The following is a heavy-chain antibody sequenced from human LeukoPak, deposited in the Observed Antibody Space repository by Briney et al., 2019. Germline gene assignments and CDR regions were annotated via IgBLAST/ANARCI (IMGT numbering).Heavy chain of an antibody. J-gene: IGHJ4*02. CDR2: ISSNGGST. Sequence: GGSLRLSCSASGFTFSGYAMHWVRQAPGKGLEYVSAISSNGGSTYYADSVKGRFTISRDNSKNTLYLQMSSLRAEDTAVYYCVKALYSSCWYCDYWGQGTLVTVSS. CDR3: VKALYSSCWYCDY. D-gene: IGHD6-19*01. V-gene: IGHV3-64D*06. CDR1: GFTFSGYA.